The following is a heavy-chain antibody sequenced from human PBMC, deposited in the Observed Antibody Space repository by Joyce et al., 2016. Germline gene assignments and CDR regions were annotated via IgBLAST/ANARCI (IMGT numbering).Heavy chain of an antibody. CDR2: IYWGNDK. CDR3: AHISQGSGWNFYFDY. CDR1: GFSFNSSGVG. V-gene: IGHV2-5*02. Sequence: QITLKESGPTLVKPTQTLTLTCTFSGFSFNSSGVGVGWVRQPPGKAPEWLALIYWGNDKRYSPSLRSRMSITKDTSKNQVVLSMTNMDPIDTGTYFCAHISQGSGWNFYFDYWGLGTLVTVSS. J-gene: IGHJ4*02. D-gene: IGHD6-19*01.